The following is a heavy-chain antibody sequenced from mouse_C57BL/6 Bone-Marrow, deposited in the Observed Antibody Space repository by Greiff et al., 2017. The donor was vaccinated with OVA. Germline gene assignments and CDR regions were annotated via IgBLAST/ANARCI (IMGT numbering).Heavy chain of an antibody. CDR1: GFNIKDDY. V-gene: IGHV14-4*01. J-gene: IGHJ4*01. CDR2: IDPENGDT. CDR3: TKAQATFQSSYYYAMDY. D-gene: IGHD3-2*02. Sequence: VQLQQSGAELVRPGASVKLSCTASGFNIKDDYMHWVKQRPEQGLEWIGWIDPENGDTEYASKFQGKATITADTSSNTAYLQLSSLTSEDPAVYYCTKAQATFQSSYYYAMDYWGQGTSVTVSS.